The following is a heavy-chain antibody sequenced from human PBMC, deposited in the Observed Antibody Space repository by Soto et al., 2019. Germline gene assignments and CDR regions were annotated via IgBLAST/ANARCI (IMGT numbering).Heavy chain of an antibody. D-gene: IGHD1-26*01. CDR2: VYSSGASA. Sequence: SETLSFTCTVSHGSMNTYYWNWLRQPPGKGLEWIAYVYSSGASAAYNPSLKCRVTISVDTSKNQFSLKLTSVIAADTAVYFCARGSRNSGTFPLGRWGRRIMVTVSS. J-gene: IGHJ4*02. V-gene: IGHV4-59*01. CDR1: HGSMNTYY. CDR3: ARGSRNSGTFPLGR.